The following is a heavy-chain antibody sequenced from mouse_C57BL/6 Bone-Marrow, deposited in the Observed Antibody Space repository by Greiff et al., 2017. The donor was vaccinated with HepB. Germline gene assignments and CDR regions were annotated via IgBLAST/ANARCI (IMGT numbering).Heavy chain of an antibody. CDR1: GYAFTNYL. V-gene: IGHV1-54*01. D-gene: IGHD1-1*01. CDR3: ARSGYDGSSYVPSY. J-gene: IGHJ3*01. Sequence: QVQLQQSGAELVRPGTSVKVSCKASGYAFTNYLIEWVKQRPGQGLEWIGVINPGSGGTNYNEKFKGKATLTADKSSSTAYMQLSSLTSEDSAVYFCARSGYDGSSYVPSYWGQGIRVTVSA. CDR2: INPGSGGT.